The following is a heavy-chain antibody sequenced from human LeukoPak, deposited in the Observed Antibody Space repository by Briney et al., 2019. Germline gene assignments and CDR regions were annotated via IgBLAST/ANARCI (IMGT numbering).Heavy chain of an antibody. J-gene: IGHJ3*02. V-gene: IGHV4-4*07. CDR1: GGSISSYY. Sequence: SETLSLTWTVAGGSISSYYWCWIRQPAGGGLGRIGRIYTSVSPNYHPSLKSRVTMSVDTSKNQFSLKLSSVTAADTAVYYCARVGAAAGTIGAFDIWGQGTMVTVSS. D-gene: IGHD6-13*01. CDR3: ARVGAAAGTIGAFDI. CDR2: IYTSVSP.